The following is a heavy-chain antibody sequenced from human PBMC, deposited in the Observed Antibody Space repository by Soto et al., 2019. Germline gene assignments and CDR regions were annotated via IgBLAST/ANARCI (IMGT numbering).Heavy chain of an antibody. Sequence: SVKVSCKASGGTFSSYAISWVRQAPGPGREWMGGIIPIFGTANYAQKFQGRVTITADESTSTAYMELSSLRSEDTAVYYCAVDIVVVPAAPHVSYYYYYGMDVWGQGTTVTVSS. CDR2: IIPIFGTA. J-gene: IGHJ6*02. CDR3: AVDIVVVPAAPHVSYYYYYGMDV. CDR1: GGTFSSYA. V-gene: IGHV1-69*13. D-gene: IGHD2-2*01.